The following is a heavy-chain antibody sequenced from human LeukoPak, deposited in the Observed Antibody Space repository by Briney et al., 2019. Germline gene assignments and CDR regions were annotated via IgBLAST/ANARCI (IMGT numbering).Heavy chain of an antibody. Sequence: GGFLRLSCAASGFTFSSYAMSWVRQAPGKGLEWVSAISGSGGSTYYADSVKGRFTISRDNSKNTLYLHMNSLRAEDTAVYYCAKEGYGGLIYFDYWGQGTLVTVSS. CDR2: ISGSGGST. CDR3: AKEGYGGLIYFDY. J-gene: IGHJ4*02. D-gene: IGHD4-23*01. V-gene: IGHV3-23*01. CDR1: GFTFSSYA.